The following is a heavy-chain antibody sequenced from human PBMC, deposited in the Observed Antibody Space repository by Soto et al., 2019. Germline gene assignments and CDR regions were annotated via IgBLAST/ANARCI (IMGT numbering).Heavy chain of an antibody. CDR1: GVSITSHY. CDR3: ARDLRSRGWFDP. Sequence: SETLFLTCDVSGVSITSHYWNWIRQSPGMGLEWIGSTYFRGSASYNPSLKSRVTISLDTSKDQLSLTLSAVTAADSAVYYCARDLRSRGWFDPWGPGILVTVSS. CDR2: TYFRGSA. J-gene: IGHJ5*01. V-gene: IGHV4-59*11.